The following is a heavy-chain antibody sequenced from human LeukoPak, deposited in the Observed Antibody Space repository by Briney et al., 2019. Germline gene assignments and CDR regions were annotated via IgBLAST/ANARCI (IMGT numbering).Heavy chain of an antibody. V-gene: IGHV3-23*01. J-gene: IGHJ5*02. CDR1: GFTFSTYR. D-gene: IGHD3-3*01. Sequence: PGGSLRLSCAASGFTFSTYRMNWVRQAPGKGLEWVSRISDGSAGTYYADSVKGRFTISRDNSKNTLYLQMNSLRAEDTAVYYCAKASGLRSFTLISWGLGTLVTVSS. CDR2: ISDGSAGT. CDR3: AKASGLRSFTLIS.